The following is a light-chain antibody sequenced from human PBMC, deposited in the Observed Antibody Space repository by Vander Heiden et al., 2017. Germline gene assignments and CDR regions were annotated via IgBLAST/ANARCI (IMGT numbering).Light chain of an antibody. CDR3: QQLNNYPPT. CDR1: QGISSY. CDR2: AAS. V-gene: IGKV1-9*01. J-gene: IGKJ4*01. Sequence: DIQLTQSPSFLSASVGDRVTITCRASQGISSYLAWYQQKPGKAPNLLIYAASTLQSGVPSRFSGSGSGTEFTLTISSLQPEDFATYYCQQLNNYPPTFGGGTKVEIK.